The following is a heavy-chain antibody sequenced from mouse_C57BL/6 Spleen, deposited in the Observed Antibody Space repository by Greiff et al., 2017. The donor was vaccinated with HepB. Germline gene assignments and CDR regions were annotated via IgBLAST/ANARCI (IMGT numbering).Heavy chain of an antibody. J-gene: IGHJ3*01. CDR1: GYSITSGYY. CDR2: ISYDGSN. CDR3: ARLSIYYDAWFAY. Sequence: DVQLQESGPGLVKPSQSLSLTCSVTGYSITSGYYWNWIRQFPGNKLEWMGYISYDGSNNYNPSLKNRISITRDTSKNQFFLKLNSVTTEDTATYYCARLSIYYDAWFAYWGQGTLVTVSA. V-gene: IGHV3-6*01. D-gene: IGHD2-4*01.